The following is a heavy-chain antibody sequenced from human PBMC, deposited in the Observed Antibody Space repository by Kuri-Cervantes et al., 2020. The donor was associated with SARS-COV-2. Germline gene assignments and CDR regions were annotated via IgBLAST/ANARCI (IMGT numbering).Heavy chain of an antibody. CDR1: GFVFSSQC. D-gene: IGHD3-16*01. J-gene: IGHJ2*01. Sequence: GESLKISCAASGFVFSSQCMHWVRQATDKGLEWVAARSNDGSNKYYADSVKGRFTISRDNSQNTLYLQLNSLRADDTAVYYCANPWGPAWYFDLWGRGTLVTVSS. CDR2: RSNDGSNK. CDR3: ANPWGPAWYFDL. V-gene: IGHV3-30*18.